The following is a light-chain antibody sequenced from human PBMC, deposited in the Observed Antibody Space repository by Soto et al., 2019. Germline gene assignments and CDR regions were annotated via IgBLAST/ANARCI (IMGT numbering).Light chain of an antibody. CDR1: QSVSSY. CDR3: QQRSNWPWT. J-gene: IGKJ1*01. CDR2: DAS. Sequence: EIVLTQSPATLSLSPGERATLSCRASQSVSSYLAWYHQKPGQAPRLLIYDASNMATGIPARFSGSGSGTEFTLTISSLEPVDFAVYYCQQRSNWPWTFGQGTKVEIK. V-gene: IGKV3-11*01.